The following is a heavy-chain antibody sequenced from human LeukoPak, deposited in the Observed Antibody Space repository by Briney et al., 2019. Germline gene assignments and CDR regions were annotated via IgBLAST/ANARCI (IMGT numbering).Heavy chain of an antibody. CDR1: GFTFSSYW. Sequence: GGSLRLSCAASGFTFSSYWMSWVRQAPGKGLEWVANIKQDGSEKYYVDSVKGRFTISRDNSKNSLYLQMNSLRTEDTALYYCAKDFRGYSYGLETYFDYWGQGTLVTVSS. V-gene: IGHV3-7*03. CDR3: AKDFRGYSYGLETYFDY. D-gene: IGHD5-18*01. CDR2: IKQDGSEK. J-gene: IGHJ4*02.